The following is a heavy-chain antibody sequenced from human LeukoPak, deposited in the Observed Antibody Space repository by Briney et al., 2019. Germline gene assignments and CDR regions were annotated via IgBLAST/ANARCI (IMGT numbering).Heavy chain of an antibody. V-gene: IGHV7-4-1*02. CDR3: ARDFVGSYSRAFDI. Sequence: GASVKVSCTASGYTFTSYAMNWVRQAPGQGLEWMGWINTNTGNPTYAQGFTGRFVFSLDTSVSTAYLQISSLKAEDTAVYYCARDFVGSYSRAFDIWGQGTMVTVSS. CDR1: GYTFTSYA. J-gene: IGHJ3*02. CDR2: INTNTGNP. D-gene: IGHD1-26*01.